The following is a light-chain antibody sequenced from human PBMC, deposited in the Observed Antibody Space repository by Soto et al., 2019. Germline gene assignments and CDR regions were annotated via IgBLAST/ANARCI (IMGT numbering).Light chain of an antibody. Sequence: DIQMTQSPSTLSASVGDRVTITCRASQSINNWLAWYQQKPGKAPKLLIYGASNLQSGVPPRFSGSGSGTDFTLAISSLQPEDSATYYCLQDINYPWTFGQGTKVDIK. J-gene: IGKJ1*01. CDR1: QSINNW. CDR2: GAS. V-gene: IGKV1-5*01. CDR3: LQDINYPWT.